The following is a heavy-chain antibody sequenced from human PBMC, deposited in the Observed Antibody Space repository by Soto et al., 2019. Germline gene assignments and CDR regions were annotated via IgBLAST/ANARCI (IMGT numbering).Heavy chain of an antibody. V-gene: IGHV3-30*14. Sequence: QVQLVESGGGVVQPGGSLRLSCAASGFSFSNYAMHWVRQAPGKGLEWVAVVSYDGNNDYYADSVKGRFTISRDNSKHTLSLQMNSLRTEDTAVYCCARAPSRYTSASFDYWGQGTLVTVSS. CDR2: VSYDGNND. J-gene: IGHJ4*02. D-gene: IGHD2-15*01. CDR1: GFSFSNYA. CDR3: ARAPSRYTSASFDY.